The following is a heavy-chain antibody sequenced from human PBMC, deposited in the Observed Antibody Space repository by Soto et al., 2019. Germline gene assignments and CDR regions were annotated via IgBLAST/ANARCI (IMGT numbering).Heavy chain of an antibody. J-gene: IGHJ4*02. V-gene: IGHV1-69*13. CDR1: GGTFSSYA. CDR2: IIPIFGTA. D-gene: IGHD6-19*01. CDR3: ARDQGPAIAVAGQLDY. Sequence: SVKVSCKASGGTFSSYAISWVRQAPGQGLEWMGGIIPIFGTANYAQKFQGRVTITADESTSTAYMELSSLRSEDTAVYYCARDQGPAIAVAGQLDYWGQGTLVTVSS.